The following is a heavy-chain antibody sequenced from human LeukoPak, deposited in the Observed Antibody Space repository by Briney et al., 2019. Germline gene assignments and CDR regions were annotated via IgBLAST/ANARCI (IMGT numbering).Heavy chain of an antibody. D-gene: IGHD5-18*01. CDR1: GFTFSSYA. Sequence: GGSLRLSCAASGFTFSSYAMSWVRQAPGKGLEWVSSISSSSSYIYYADSVKGRFTISRDNAKNSLYLQMNSLRAEDTTVYYCASDTAMGSWGQGTLVTVSS. J-gene: IGHJ5*02. CDR3: ASDTAMGS. CDR2: ISSSSSYI. V-gene: IGHV3-21*01.